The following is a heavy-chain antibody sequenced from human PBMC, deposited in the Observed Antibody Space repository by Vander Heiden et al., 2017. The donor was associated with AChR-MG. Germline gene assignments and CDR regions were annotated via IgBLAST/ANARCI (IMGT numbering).Heavy chain of an antibody. CDR1: GFTLTTYH. J-gene: IGHJ4*02. Sequence: QVQLVQSGAEVKKPGASLKVSCKTSGFTLTTYHMTWDPHAPRQGLEWVGTINPSLDSTHYAQKFQGRVRMTRDTSTKTVYMDMTSLRPEDTAVYFCARELTGSFYFDFWGQGSLVTVSS. V-gene: IGHV1-46*03. D-gene: IGHD1-26*01. CDR2: INPSLDST. CDR3: ARELTGSFYFDF.